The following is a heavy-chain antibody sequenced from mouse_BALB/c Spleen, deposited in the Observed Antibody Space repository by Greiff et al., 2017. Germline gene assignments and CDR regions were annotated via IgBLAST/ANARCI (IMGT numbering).Heavy chain of an antibody. D-gene: IGHD1-2*01. J-gene: IGHJ4*01. CDR3: ARKEVLLLRDYYAMDY. V-gene: IGHV1S81*02. Sequence: VQLQQPGAELVKPGASVKLSCKASGYTFTSYWMHWVKQRPGQGLEWIGEINPSNGRTNYNEKFKGKATLTTDKSSSTAYMQLSRLTSEDSAVYFCARKEVLLLRDYYAMDYWGQGTSVTVSS. CDR1: GYTFTSYW. CDR2: INPSNGRT.